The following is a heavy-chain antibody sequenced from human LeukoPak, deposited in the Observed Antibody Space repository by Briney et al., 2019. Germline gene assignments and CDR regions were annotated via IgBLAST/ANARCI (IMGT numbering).Heavy chain of an antibody. V-gene: IGHV1-69*06. CDR2: IIPTFQTA. D-gene: IGHD2-21*02. Sequence: SVKVSCKASGGSFSSYTISWVRQAPGQGLEWMGGIIPTFQTASYAQKFQGRVTITADKSTNTAYMELTNLRSEDTAVYYCASLAYCGGDCYSLPFDIWGQGTMVTVSS. CDR3: ASLAYCGGDCYSLPFDI. J-gene: IGHJ3*02. CDR1: GGSFSSYT.